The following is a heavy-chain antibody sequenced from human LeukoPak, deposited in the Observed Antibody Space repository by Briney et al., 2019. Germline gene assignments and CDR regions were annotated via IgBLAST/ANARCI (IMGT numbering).Heavy chain of an antibody. J-gene: IGHJ4*02. D-gene: IGHD3-10*01. CDR3: ARYGITMVRGVTGIDY. V-gene: IGHV3-30-3*01. CDR2: ISYDGSNK. CDR1: GFTFSSYA. Sequence: GRSLRLSCAASGFTFSSYAMHWVRQAPGKGLEWVAVISYDGSNKYYADSVKGRFTISRDNSKNTLYLQMNSLRAEDTAVYYCARYGITMVRGVTGIDYWGQGTLVTVSS.